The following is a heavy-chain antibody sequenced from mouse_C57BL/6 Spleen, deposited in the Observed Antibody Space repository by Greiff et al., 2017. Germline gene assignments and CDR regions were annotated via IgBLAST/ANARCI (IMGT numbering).Heavy chain of an antibody. D-gene: IGHD1-1*01. CDR1: GYTFTSYW. J-gene: IGHJ3*01. CDR3: ARDASRETWFAY. V-gene: IGHV1-55*01. Sequence: VQLQQPGAELVKPGASVKMSCKASGYTFTSYWITWVKQRPGQGLEWIGDIYPGSGSTNYNEKFKSKATLTVDTSSSTAYMQLSSLTSEDSAVYYCARDASRETWFAYWGQGTLVTVSA. CDR2: IYPGSGST.